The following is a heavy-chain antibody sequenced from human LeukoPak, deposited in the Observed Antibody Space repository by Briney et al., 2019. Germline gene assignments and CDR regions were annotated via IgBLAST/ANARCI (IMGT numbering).Heavy chain of an antibody. Sequence: GGSLRLSCAASGFTFSNYWMHWVRQAPGKGLVWVSRINSDGINTSYADSVKGRFTISRDNAKNTLNLQMNSLRAEDTAVYYCAKDGYSSSWYGYWGQGTLVTVSS. CDR3: AKDGYSSSWYGY. CDR1: GFTFSNYW. D-gene: IGHD6-13*01. CDR2: INSDGINT. V-gene: IGHV3-74*01. J-gene: IGHJ4*02.